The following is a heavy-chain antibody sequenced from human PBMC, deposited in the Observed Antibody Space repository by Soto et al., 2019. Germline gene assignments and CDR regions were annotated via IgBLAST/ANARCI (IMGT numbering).Heavy chain of an antibody. J-gene: IGHJ4*02. CDR2: IGPKSGDT. V-gene: IGHV1-2*02. Sequence: QVQLVQSVAEVKESGASVKVSCKASGYTFSGYYIHWVRQAPGQAPEWVGEIGPKSGDTRYAQKFQGRVTMTKDTSITTVYMELRNLSPDDTAVYFCGRGRSGEIVIFYWGQGTLVTVHS. CDR3: GRGRSGEIVIFY. D-gene: IGHD5-12*01. CDR1: GYTFSGYY.